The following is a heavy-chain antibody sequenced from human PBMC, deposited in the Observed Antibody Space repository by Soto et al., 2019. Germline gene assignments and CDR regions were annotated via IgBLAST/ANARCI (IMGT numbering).Heavy chain of an antibody. V-gene: IGHV3-30*18. Sequence: QVQLVESGGGVIQPGRSLRLSCAASGFTFSSYGMHWVRQAPGKGLEWVAVISYDGSNKYYADSVKGRFTISRDNSKNTLYLQMNSLRAEDTAVYYCAKGSSLPPLLEWLLSPHFDYWGQGTLVTVSS. D-gene: IGHD3-3*01. CDR1: GFTFSSYG. CDR3: AKGSSLPPLLEWLLSPHFDY. CDR2: ISYDGSNK. J-gene: IGHJ4*02.